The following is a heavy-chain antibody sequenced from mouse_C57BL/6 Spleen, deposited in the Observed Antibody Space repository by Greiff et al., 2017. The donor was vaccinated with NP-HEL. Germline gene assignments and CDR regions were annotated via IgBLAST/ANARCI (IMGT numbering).Heavy chain of an antibody. CDR2: IYPGDGDT. J-gene: IGHJ1*03. Sequence: VQLQQSGPELVKPGASVKISCKASGYAFSSSWMNWVKQRPGKGLEWIGRIYPGDGDTNYNGKFKGKATLTADKSSSTAYMQLSSLTSEDSAVYFCAREGDYHWYFDVWGTGTTVTVSS. V-gene: IGHV1-82*01. D-gene: IGHD2-4*01. CDR3: AREGDYHWYFDV. CDR1: GYAFSSSW.